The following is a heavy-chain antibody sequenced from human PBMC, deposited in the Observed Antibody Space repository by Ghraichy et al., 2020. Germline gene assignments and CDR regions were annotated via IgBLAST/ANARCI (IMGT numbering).Heavy chain of an antibody. CDR2: IYHSGTT. J-gene: IGHJ5*02. CDR1: GGSISSGGYS. Sequence: SLNISCAVSGGSISSGGYSWSWIRQPPGKGLEWIASIYHSGTTYYNPSLKSRVTSSVDTSNNQFSLRLSSVTAADTAVYYCARAEQVAAAGGGFDPWGQGTLVTVSS. D-gene: IGHD6-13*01. CDR3: ARAEQVAAAGGGFDP. V-gene: IGHV4-30-2*01.